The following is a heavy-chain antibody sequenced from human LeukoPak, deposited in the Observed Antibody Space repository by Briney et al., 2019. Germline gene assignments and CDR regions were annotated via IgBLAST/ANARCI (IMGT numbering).Heavy chain of an antibody. CDR1: GFTFSSYW. D-gene: IGHD5-12*01. Sequence: PGGSLRLSCAASGFTFSSYWMHWVRQAPGKGLVWVSRININGSTSNYADSVKGRFTISRDNAKNEVYLQMSSLRVEDTAVYYCARASALATPPFAYWGQGTLVTVSS. CDR3: ARASALATPPFAY. V-gene: IGHV3-74*01. J-gene: IGHJ4*02. CDR2: ININGSTS.